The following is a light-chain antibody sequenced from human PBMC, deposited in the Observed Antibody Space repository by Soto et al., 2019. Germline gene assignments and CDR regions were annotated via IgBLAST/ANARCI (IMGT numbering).Light chain of an antibody. CDR2: EVS. CDR1: SSDVGSYNL. Sequence: QSALTRPASVSGSPGQSITISCTGTSSDVGSYNLVSWYQQHPGKAPKFMIYEVSKRPSGVSNRFSGSKSGNTASLTISGLQAEDEADYYCCSNVGSSILVFGGGTKLTVL. J-gene: IGLJ2*01. CDR3: CSNVGSSILV. V-gene: IGLV2-23*02.